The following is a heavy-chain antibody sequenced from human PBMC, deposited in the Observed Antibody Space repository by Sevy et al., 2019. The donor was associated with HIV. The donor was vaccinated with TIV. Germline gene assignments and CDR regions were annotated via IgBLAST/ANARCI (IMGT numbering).Heavy chain of an antibody. CDR1: GFIFSNYG. V-gene: IGHV3-21*01. CDR2: IGSSGSYI. J-gene: IGHJ6*02. Sequence: GGSLRLSCAASGFIFSNYGMNWVRQAPGKGLEWVSSIGSSGSYIYHGDSMKGRFTISRDNAKNSLFLQMNSLGAEDTAVYYCARDDYSNYYFYAMDVWGQGTTVTVSS. CDR3: ARDDYSNYYFYAMDV. D-gene: IGHD4-4*01.